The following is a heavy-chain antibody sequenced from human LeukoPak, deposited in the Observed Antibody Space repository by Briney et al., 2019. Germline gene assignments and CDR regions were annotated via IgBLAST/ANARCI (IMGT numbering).Heavy chain of an antibody. CDR1: GGSISSSSYY. V-gene: IGHV4-39*01. J-gene: IGHJ6*03. D-gene: IGHD4-11*01. CDR3: ARRYGNLAYYYYYYMDV. Sequence: SETLSLTCTVSGGSISSSSYYWGWIRQPPGKGLERIGSIYYSGSTYYNPSLKSRVTISVDTSKNQFSLKLSSVTAADTAVYYCARRYGNLAYYYYYYMDVWGKGTTVTVSS. CDR2: IYYSGST.